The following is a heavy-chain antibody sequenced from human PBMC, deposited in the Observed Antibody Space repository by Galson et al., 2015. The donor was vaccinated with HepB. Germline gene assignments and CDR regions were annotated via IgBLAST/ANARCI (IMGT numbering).Heavy chain of an antibody. CDR2: IDWGDDK. J-gene: IGHJ4*02. V-gene: IGHV2-70*01. CDR3: ARRYDSSGYYYFDY. D-gene: IGHD3-22*01. Sequence: PALVKPTQTLTLTCTFSGFSLSTSGMCVGWIRQPPGKALEWLALIDWGDDKYYSTSLKTRLTISKDTSKDQVVLTMTNMDPVDTATYYCARRYDSSGYYYFDYWGQGTLVTVSS. CDR1: GFSLSTSGMC.